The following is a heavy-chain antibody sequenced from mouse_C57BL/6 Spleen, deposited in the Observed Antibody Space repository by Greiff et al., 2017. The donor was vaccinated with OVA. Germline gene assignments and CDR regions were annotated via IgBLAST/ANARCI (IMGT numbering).Heavy chain of an antibody. D-gene: IGHD1-1*01. Sequence: EVQLQQSGAELVKPGASVKLSCTASGFNIKDYYMHWVKQRTEQGLEWIGRIDPEAGETKYAPKCQGKATLTADTSSNTAYLQLSSLTSEDTAVYYCARGSSSYDAMDYWGQGTSVTVSS. CDR2: IDPEAGET. CDR1: GFNIKDYY. J-gene: IGHJ4*01. V-gene: IGHV14-2*01. CDR3: ARGSSSYDAMDY.